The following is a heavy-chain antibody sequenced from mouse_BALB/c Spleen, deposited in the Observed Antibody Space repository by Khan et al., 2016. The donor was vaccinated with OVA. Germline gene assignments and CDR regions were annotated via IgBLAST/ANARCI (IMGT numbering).Heavy chain of an antibody. CDR2: IYPGTDNS. Sequence: QVQLKQSGAELVRPGASVKLSCKTSGYIFTSYWIHWVKQRSGQGLEWIARIYPGTDNSYYNEKFKDKATLTADKSSSTAYMQISSLKSEDSDVYVCAREEALFHFDHWGQGTTLTVSS. V-gene: IGHV1-76*01. D-gene: IGHD3-2*02. CDR1: GYIFTSYW. CDR3: AREEALFHFDH. J-gene: IGHJ2*01.